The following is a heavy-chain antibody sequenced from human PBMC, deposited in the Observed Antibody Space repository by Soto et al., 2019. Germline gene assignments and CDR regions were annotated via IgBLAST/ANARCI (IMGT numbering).Heavy chain of an antibody. D-gene: IGHD6-13*01. CDR2: IYYSGST. V-gene: IGHV4-59*01. CDR3: ARRGDSSSWDGYYFDY. CDR1: GGSISIYY. Sequence: SETLSLTCTVSGGSISIYYWSWIRHPPGKGLEWIGYIYYSGSTNYNPSLKSRVTISVDTSKNQCSLKLSSVTAADTAVYYCARRGDSSSWDGYYFDYWGQGTLVTVSS. J-gene: IGHJ4*02.